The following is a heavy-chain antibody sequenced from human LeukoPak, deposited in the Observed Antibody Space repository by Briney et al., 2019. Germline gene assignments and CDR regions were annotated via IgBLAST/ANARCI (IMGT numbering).Heavy chain of an antibody. CDR1: GYTFTGYY. D-gene: IGHD3-3*01. Sequence: ASVKVSCKASGYTFTGYYMHWVRQAPGQGLEWMGWINPNSGGTNYAQKFQGRVTMTRDTSISTAYMELSRLRSDDTAVYYCARGGSSGEWFSHLDYWGQGTLVTVSS. CDR2: INPNSGGT. CDR3: ARGGSSGEWFSHLDY. V-gene: IGHV1-2*02. J-gene: IGHJ4*02.